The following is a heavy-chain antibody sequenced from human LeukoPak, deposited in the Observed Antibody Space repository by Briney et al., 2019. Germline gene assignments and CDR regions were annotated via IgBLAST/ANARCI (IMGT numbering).Heavy chain of an antibody. CDR2: IYYSGST. J-gene: IGHJ5*02. CDR3: ASFRNGAAAGMGWWFDP. D-gene: IGHD6-13*01. CDR1: GGSISSYY. Sequence: SETLSLTCTVSGGSISSYYWSWIRQPPGKGLEWIGYIYYSGSTNYNPSLKSRVTISVDTSKNQFSLKLSSVTAADTAVYYCASFRNGAAAGMGWWFDPWGQGTLVTVSS. V-gene: IGHV4-59*01.